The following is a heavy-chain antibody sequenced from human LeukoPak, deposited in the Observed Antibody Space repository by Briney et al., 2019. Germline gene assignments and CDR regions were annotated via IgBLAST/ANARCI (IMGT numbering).Heavy chain of an antibody. CDR1: GGSISSSSYY. CDR2: IYYSGST. CDR3: ARVDTIFGVVNRYYFDY. D-gene: IGHD3-3*01. Sequence: SETLSLTCTVSGGSISSSSYYWGWIRQPPGKGLEWIGYIYYSGSTNYNPSLKSRVTISVDTSKNQFSLKLSSVTAADTAVYYCARVDTIFGVVNRYYFDYWGQGTLVTVSS. V-gene: IGHV4-61*05. J-gene: IGHJ4*02.